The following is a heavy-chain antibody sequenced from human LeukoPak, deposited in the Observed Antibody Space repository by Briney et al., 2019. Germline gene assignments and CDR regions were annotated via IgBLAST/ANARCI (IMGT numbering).Heavy chain of an antibody. J-gene: IGHJ5*02. CDR3: ARGSASSWPTGDWFDP. D-gene: IGHD6-13*01. V-gene: IGHV1-8*01. CDR1: GYTFTSYD. CDR2: MNPNSGNT. Sequence: ASVKVPCKASGYTFTSYDINWVRQATGQGLEWMGWMNPNSGNTGYAQKFQSRVTMTRNTSISTAYMELSSLRSEDTAVYYCARGSASSWPTGDWFDPWGQGTLVTVSS.